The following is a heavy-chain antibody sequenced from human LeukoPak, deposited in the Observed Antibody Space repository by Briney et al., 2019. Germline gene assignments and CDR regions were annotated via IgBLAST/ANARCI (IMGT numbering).Heavy chain of an antibody. CDR3: ARDFRTYYFDY. D-gene: IGHD1-14*01. V-gene: IGHV3-69-1*02. J-gene: IGHJ4*02. Sequence: GGSLRLSCAASGFTFSDYYMNWVRQAPGKGPEWVSSISSSSTIYYADSVKGRFTISRDNAKNSLYLQMNSLRAEDTAVYYCARDFRTYYFDYWGQGTLVTVSS. CDR1: GFTFSDYY. CDR2: ISSSSTI.